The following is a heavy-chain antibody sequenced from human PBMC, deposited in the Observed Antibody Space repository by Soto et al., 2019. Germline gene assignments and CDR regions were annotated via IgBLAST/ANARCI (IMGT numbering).Heavy chain of an antibody. CDR2: ISCSGGAT. CDR3: AKDAIMVSSCYNYFDX. J-gene: IGHJ4*02. CDR1: GFFFTSYA. Sequence: PGGSLRLSFAASGFFFTSYAMNWVRQAPGKGLGWVSGISCSGGATSYEASVKVRFTISRDNSNNTLYLQMNSLRADDTAVYYCAKDAIMVSSCYNYFDXWGQVTRVTASX. V-gene: IGHV3-23*01. D-gene: IGHD6-13*01.